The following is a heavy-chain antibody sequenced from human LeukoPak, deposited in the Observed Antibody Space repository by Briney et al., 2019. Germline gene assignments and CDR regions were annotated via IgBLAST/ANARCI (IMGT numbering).Heavy chain of an antibody. V-gene: IGHV3-7*01. D-gene: IGHD6-13*01. CDR2: IKEDGSEK. J-gene: IGHJ4*02. CDR3: ARVEDRSSSFDY. CDR1: GFIFTNYW. Sequence: PGGSLRLSCAASGFIFTNYWMSWVRQAPGKGLEGVANIKEDGSEKYYVDSVKGRFTISRDNADNSLYLHMNSLRADDTGVYYCARVEDRSSSFDYWGQGTLVTVSS.